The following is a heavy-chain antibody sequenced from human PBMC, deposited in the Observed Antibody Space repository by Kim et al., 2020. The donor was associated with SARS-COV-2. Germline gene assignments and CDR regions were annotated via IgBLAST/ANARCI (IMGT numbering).Heavy chain of an antibody. CDR3: ARLNPLSAGWYFDF. V-gene: IGHV4-4*07. J-gene: IGHJ4*02. Sequence: SETLSLTCSVSGSSMNDYYWTWIRQPAGKRLEWIGRIHASGDTDQNPSLMSRLTMSLDTSKNQFSLKLRSVTAADTAIYYCARLNPLSAGWYFDFWGQG. D-gene: IGHD6-19*01. CDR1: GSSMNDYY. CDR2: IHASGDT.